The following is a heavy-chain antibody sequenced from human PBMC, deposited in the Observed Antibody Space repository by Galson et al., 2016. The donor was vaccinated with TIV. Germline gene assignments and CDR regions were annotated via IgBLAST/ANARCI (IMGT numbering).Heavy chain of an antibody. CDR2: IIPIFGTP. CDR1: GGTFSNYP. V-gene: IGHV1-69*05. CDR3: ARDRGPGTYCGGDCYPDY. J-gene: IGHJ4*02. D-gene: IGHD2-21*02. Sequence: SVKVSCKASGGTFSNYPISWVRQAPGQGLEWMGGIIPIFGTPKYAQKFQGRVTISTDESTSTAYMELRSLRSEDTAVYYCARDRGPGTYCGGDCYPDYWGQGTLVTVSS.